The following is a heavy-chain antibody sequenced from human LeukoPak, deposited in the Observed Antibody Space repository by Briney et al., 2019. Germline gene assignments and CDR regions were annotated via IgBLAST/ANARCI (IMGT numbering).Heavy chain of an antibody. J-gene: IGHJ5*02. D-gene: IGHD6-19*01. CDR1: GFTFSSYS. V-gene: IGHV3-21*01. CDR2: ISSSSSYI. CDR3: ASPASSGHSHSVP. Sequence: PGGSLRLSCAASGFTFSSYSMNWVRQAPGKGVEWVSSISSSSSYIYYADSVKGRFTISRDNAKNSLYLQMNSLRAEDTAVYYCASPASSGHSHSVPWGQGTLVTVSS.